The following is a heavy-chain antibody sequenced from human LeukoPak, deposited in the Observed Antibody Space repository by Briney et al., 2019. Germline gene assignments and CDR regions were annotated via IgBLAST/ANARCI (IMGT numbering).Heavy chain of an antibody. CDR3: AKAQLLCFGELSDSYYGMDV. J-gene: IGHJ6*02. Sequence: GGSLRLSCAASGFTFSSYAMSWVRQAPGKGLEWVSAISGSGGSTYYADSVKGRFTISRDNSKNTLYLQMNSLRAEDTAVYYCAKAQLLCFGELSDSYYGMDVWGQGTTVTVSS. CDR2: ISGSGGST. CDR1: GFTFSSYA. D-gene: IGHD3-10*01. V-gene: IGHV3-23*01.